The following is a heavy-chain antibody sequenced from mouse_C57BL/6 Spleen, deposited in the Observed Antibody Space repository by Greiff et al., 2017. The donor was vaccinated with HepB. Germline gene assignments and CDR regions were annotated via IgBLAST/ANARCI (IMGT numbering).Heavy chain of an antibody. Sequence: VQLQQPVAELVRPGASVKLSCTASGFTIKNSYMHWVKQRPEQGLEWIGRIDPANGDTKYTPKFQGKATVTADTSSNTAYLQLSSLTSEDSAIYCCAASITSGKSAMDYWGQGTSVTVSS. CDR2: IDPANGDT. D-gene: IGHD2-4*01. V-gene: IGHV14-3*01. J-gene: IGHJ4*01. CDR3: AASITSGKSAMDY. CDR1: GFTIKNSY.